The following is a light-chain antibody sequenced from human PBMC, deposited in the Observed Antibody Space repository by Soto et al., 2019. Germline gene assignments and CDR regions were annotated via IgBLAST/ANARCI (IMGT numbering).Light chain of an antibody. CDR1: SSNIGSNT. V-gene: IGLV1-44*01. J-gene: IGLJ3*02. CDR3: AVWDDTLSGVV. CDR2: SNN. Sequence: QSVLTQPPSASGTPGQRVTISCSGSSSNIGSNTVTWYQQFPGTAPKILIYSNNQRPSGVPDRLSGSKSGTSASLAISGLRSEDEADYYCAVWDDTLSGVVFGGGTKVTVL.